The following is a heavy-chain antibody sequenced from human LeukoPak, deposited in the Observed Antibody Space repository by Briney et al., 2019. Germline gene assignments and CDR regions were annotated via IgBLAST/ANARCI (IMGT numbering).Heavy chain of an antibody. Sequence: GGSLRLSCAASGFTFSNYPMNWVRQAPGKGLEWVSAISASGGSTYYADSVKGRFTISRDNSKNTLYLQMNSLRAEDTAVYYCAKVRGCSGGSCYSKYGMDVWGQGTTVSVSS. CDR2: ISASGGST. V-gene: IGHV3-23*01. D-gene: IGHD2-15*01. CDR1: GFTFSNYP. CDR3: AKVRGCSGGSCYSKYGMDV. J-gene: IGHJ6*02.